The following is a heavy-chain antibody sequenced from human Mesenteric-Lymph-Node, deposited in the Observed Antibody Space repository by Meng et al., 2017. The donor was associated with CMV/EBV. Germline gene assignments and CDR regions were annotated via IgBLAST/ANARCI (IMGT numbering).Heavy chain of an antibody. Sequence: SETLSLTCTVSGGSVSSGSYYWSWIRQPPGTGLEWIGYIYYSGSTNYNPSLKSRVTISVDTSKNQFSLKLSSVTAADTAVYYCARDTGRLYYYDSSGYYFDYWGQGTLVTVSS. V-gene: IGHV4-61*01. CDR1: GGSVSSGSYY. CDR3: ARDTGRLYYYDSSGYYFDY. CDR2: IYYSGST. J-gene: IGHJ4*02. D-gene: IGHD3-22*01.